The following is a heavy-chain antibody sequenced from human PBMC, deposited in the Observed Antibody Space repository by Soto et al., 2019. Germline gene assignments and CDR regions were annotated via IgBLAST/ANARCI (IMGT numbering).Heavy chain of an antibody. Sequence: EVQLLESGGGLVQPGGSLRLSCAASGFTFTTYAMCWVRQAPGKGLEWVSSTSVSGDRTFYADSVKGRFTISRDNRRNTLHLQMNSLRAEDTAVYYCVKDGDSISSNKPLDYWGQGTLVTVSS. D-gene: IGHD2-2*01. CDR1: GFTFTTYA. V-gene: IGHV3-23*01. J-gene: IGHJ4*02. CDR2: TSVSGDRT. CDR3: VKDGDSISSNKPLDY.